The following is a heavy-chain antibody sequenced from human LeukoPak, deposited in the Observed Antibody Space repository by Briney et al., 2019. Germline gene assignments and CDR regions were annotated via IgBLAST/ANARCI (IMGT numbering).Heavy chain of an antibody. Sequence: GGSLRLSCAASGFTFSSYAMHWVRQAPGKGLEWVAVISYDGSNKYYADSVKGRFTISRDNSKNTLYLQMNSLRAEDTAVYYCAKDRIGGCSSTSCYTNNWFDPWGQGTLVAVSS. CDR1: GFTFSSYA. V-gene: IGHV3-30-3*01. CDR2: ISYDGSNK. CDR3: AKDRIGGCSSTSCYTNNWFDP. D-gene: IGHD2-2*01. J-gene: IGHJ5*02.